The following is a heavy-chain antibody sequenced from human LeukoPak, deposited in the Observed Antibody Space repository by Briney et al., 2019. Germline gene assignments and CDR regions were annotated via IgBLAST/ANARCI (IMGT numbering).Heavy chain of an antibody. V-gene: IGHV1-18*01. Sequence: APVKVSCKASGYTFTSYGISWVRQAPGQGLEWMGWISAYNGNTNYAQKLQGRVTMTTDTSTSTAYMELRSLRSDDTAVYYCARLHYDILTGYYYYGMDVWGQGTTVTVSS. CDR2: ISAYNGNT. CDR3: ARLHYDILTGYYYYGMDV. CDR1: GYTFTSYG. J-gene: IGHJ6*02. D-gene: IGHD3-9*01.